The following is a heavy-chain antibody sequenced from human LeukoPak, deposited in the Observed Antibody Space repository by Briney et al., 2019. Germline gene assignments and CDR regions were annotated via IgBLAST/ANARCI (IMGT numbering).Heavy chain of an antibody. CDR1: GFTFSSYE. CDR2: ISSSGSTI. J-gene: IGHJ5*02. V-gene: IGHV3-48*03. CDR3: AKGVGGITIFGVASRSPYNWFDP. Sequence: GGSLRLSCAASGFTFSSYEMNWVRQAPGKGLEWVSYISSSGSTIYYADSVKGRFTISRDNSKNTLYLQMNSLRAEDTAVYYCAKGVGGITIFGVASRSPYNWFDPWGREPWSPSPQ. D-gene: IGHD3-3*01.